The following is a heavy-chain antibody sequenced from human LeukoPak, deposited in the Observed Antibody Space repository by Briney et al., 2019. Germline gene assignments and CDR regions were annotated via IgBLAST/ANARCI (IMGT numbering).Heavy chain of an antibody. CDR3: AKLWFGELSGRDDAFDI. CDR1: GFTFSSYE. J-gene: IGHJ3*02. V-gene: IGHV3-48*03. CDR2: ISSSGSTM. Sequence: GGSLRLSCAASGFTFSSYEMNWVRQAPGKGLEWVSYISSSGSTMYYADSVKGRFTISRDNAKNSLYLQMNSLRAEDTAVYYCAKLWFGELSGRDDAFDIWGQGTMVTVSS. D-gene: IGHD3-10*01.